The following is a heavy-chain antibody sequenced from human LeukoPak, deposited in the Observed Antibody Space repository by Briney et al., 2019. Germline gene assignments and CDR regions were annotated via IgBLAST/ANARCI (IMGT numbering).Heavy chain of an antibody. Sequence: SETLSLTCTVSGGSISSSSYYWGWIRQPPGKGLEWIGCIYYGGSTYYNPSLKSRVTISVDTSKNQFSLKLSPVTAADTAVYYCARASEFARIQDAFDIWGQGTMVTVSS. CDR2: IYYGGST. J-gene: IGHJ3*02. CDR3: ARASEFARIQDAFDI. V-gene: IGHV4-39*07. D-gene: IGHD2/OR15-2a*01. CDR1: GGSISSSSYY.